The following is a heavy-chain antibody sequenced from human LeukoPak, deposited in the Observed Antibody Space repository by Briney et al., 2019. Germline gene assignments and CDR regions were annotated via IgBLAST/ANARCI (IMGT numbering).Heavy chain of an antibody. Sequence: GRSLRLSCAASGFTFSSYWMHWVRQVPGKGLVWVSRIISDGTSTSYADSVKGRFTISRDNAKNTLYLQMNSLRAEDTAVYYCATYRSFDYWGRGTLVTVSS. V-gene: IGHV3-74*01. CDR2: IISDGTST. CDR1: GFTFSSYW. J-gene: IGHJ4*02. D-gene: IGHD1-14*01. CDR3: ATYRSFDY.